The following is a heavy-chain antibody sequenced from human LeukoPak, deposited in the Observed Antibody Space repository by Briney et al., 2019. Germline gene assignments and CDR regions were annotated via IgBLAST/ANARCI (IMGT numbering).Heavy chain of an antibody. CDR2: IYHSGST. D-gene: IGHD2-15*01. CDR3: ARGVRGRRWYFFDS. V-gene: IGHV4-30-4*01. Sequence: SETLSLTCSVSGDSITSGDYYWTWIRQSPGEGLEWLGYIYHSGSTLYHPSLESRLSLSVDTSKNQFSLTLTSVTAADSAVFYCARGVRGRRWYFFDSWGRGTLVTVSS. J-gene: IGHJ4*02. CDR1: GDSITSGDYY.